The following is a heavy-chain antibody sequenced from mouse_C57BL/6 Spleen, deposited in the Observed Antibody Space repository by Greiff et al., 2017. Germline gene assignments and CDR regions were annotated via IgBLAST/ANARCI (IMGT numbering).Heavy chain of an antibody. D-gene: IGHD1-1*01. CDR2: IDPETGGT. CDR3: TRKVLLPYYFDD. Sequence: VKLMESGAELVRPGASVTLSCKASGYTFTDYEMHWVKQTPVHGLEWIGAIDPETGGTAYNQKFKGKAILTADKSSSTAYMELRSLTSEDSAVYYCTRKVLLPYYFDDWGKGTTLTVSS. CDR1: GYTFTDYE. J-gene: IGHJ2*01. V-gene: IGHV1-15*01.